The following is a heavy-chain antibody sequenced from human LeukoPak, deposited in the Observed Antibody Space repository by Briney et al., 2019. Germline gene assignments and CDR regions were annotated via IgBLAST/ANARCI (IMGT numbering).Heavy chain of an antibody. CDR3: ARARGAFWSGYYTGAFDI. CDR2: ISSSGSTI. Sequence: GGSLRLSCAASGFTFSDYYMSWIRQAPGKGLEWVSYISSSGSTIYYADSVKGRFPISRDNAKNSLYLQMNSLRAEDTAVYYCARARGAFWSGYYTGAFDIWGQGTMVTVSS. J-gene: IGHJ3*02. CDR1: GFTFSDYY. D-gene: IGHD3-3*01. V-gene: IGHV3-11*01.